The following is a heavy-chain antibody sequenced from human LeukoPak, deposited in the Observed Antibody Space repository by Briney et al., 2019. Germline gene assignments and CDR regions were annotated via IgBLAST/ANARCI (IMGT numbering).Heavy chain of an antibody. CDR1: GFTFSSYS. J-gene: IGHJ5*02. CDR2: ISSSSSYI. D-gene: IGHD1-26*01. CDR3: ARDRVGVSPFDP. Sequence: GGSLRLSCAASGFTFSSYSMNWVRQAPGKGLEWVSSISSSSSYIYYADSVKGRFTISRDNAKNSLYLQMNSLRAEDTAVYYCARDRVGVSPFDPWGQGTLVTVSS. V-gene: IGHV3-21*01.